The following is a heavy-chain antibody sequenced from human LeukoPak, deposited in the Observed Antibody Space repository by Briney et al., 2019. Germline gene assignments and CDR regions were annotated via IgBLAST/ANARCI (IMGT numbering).Heavy chain of an antibody. D-gene: IGHD3-10*01. Sequence: PGRSLRLSCAASGFTFSSYWMSWVRQAPGKGLEWVANIKQDGSEKYYVGSVKGRFTFSRDNAKNSLYLQMNSLRAEDTAFYYCARHGSYYLDYWGQGTLVTVSS. CDR2: IKQDGSEK. CDR3: ARHGSYYLDY. J-gene: IGHJ4*02. CDR1: GFTFSSYW. V-gene: IGHV3-7*05.